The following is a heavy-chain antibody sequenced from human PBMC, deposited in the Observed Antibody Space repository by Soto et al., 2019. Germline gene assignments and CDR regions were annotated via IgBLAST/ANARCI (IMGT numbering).Heavy chain of an antibody. CDR1: GFTFIIYA. D-gene: IGHD3-3*01. V-gene: IGHV3-23*01. Sequence: RGSLILSCAAYGFTFIIYAMSWVRQAPGKGLEWVSAISGSVGSTYYADSVKGRFTISRDNSKNTLYLQMNSLRAEDTAVYYCAKGWYFWSGPPRSWGQGTTVTVSS. J-gene: IGHJ6*02. CDR2: ISGSVGST. CDR3: AKGWYFWSGPPRS.